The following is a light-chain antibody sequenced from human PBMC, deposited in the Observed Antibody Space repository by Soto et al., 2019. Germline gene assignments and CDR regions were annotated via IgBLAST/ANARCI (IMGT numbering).Light chain of an antibody. CDR2: DIS. CDR1: SSDVGAYNF. V-gene: IGLV2-14*03. CDR3: CSSRSSSTRV. Sequence: QSALTQPASVSGSPGQSITITCTGTSSDVGAYNFVSWYQQHPGKIPKLMIFDISSRPAGDSDRFCANKSGTTASLTISGLHAEDEGYYYCCSSRSSSTRVFGGGTKVTVL. J-gene: IGLJ1*01.